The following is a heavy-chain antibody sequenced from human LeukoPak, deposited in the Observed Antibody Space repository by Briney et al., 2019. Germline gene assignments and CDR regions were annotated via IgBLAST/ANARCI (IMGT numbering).Heavy chain of an antibody. J-gene: IGHJ5*02. V-gene: IGHV1-8*03. CDR3: ARARRYCTNGVCYRNWFDP. Sequence: ASVKVSCKASGYTFTSYDINWVRQATGQGLEWMGWMNPNSGNTGYAQKFQGRVTITRNTSISTAYMELSSLRSEDTAVYYCARARRYCTNGVCYRNWFDPWGQGTLVTVSS. CDR1: GYTFTSYD. D-gene: IGHD2-8*01. CDR2: MNPNSGNT.